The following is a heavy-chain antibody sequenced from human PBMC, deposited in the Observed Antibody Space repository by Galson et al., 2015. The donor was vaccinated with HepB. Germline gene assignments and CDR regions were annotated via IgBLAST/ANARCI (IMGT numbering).Heavy chain of an antibody. Sequence: SLRLSCAASGFTFSDYYMSWIRQAPGKGLEWVSYISSSSSYTNYADSVKGRFTISRDNAKNSLYLQMNSLRAEDTAVYYCARVTYGSGSYYKGGWGQGTLVTVSS. J-gene: IGHJ4*02. V-gene: IGHV3-11*06. CDR1: GFTFSDYY. CDR3: ARVTYGSGSYYKGG. CDR2: ISSSSSYT. D-gene: IGHD3-10*01.